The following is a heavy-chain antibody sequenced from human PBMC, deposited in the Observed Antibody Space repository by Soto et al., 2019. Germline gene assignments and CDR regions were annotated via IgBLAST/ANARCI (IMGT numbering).Heavy chain of an antibody. D-gene: IGHD3-10*01. V-gene: IGHV4-59*01. CDR1: GGSISSYY. CDR3: ARADYGSGFDP. Sequence: GSLRLSCTVSGGSISSYYWSWIRQPPGKGLEWIGYIYYSGSTNYNPSLKSRVTISVDTSKNQFSLKLSSVTAADTAVYYCARADYGSGFDPWGQGTLVTVSS. CDR2: IYYSGST. J-gene: IGHJ5*02.